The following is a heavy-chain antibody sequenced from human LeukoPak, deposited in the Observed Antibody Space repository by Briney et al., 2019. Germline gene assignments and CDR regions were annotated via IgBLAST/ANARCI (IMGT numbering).Heavy chain of an antibody. D-gene: IGHD2-21*01. V-gene: IGHV4-4*07. CDR3: AREDGIPLKSSFDP. J-gene: IGHJ5*02. CDR1: GGSISSYC. CDR2: IYTSGST. Sequence: PSETLSLTCTVSGGSISSYCWSWIRQPAGKGLEWIGRIYTSGSTNYNPSLKSRVTMSVDTSKNQFSLKLSSVTAADTAVYYCAREDGIPLKSSFDPWGQGTLVTVSS.